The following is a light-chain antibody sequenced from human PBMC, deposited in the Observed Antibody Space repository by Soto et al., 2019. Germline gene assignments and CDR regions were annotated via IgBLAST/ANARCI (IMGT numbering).Light chain of an antibody. CDR2: EVS. V-gene: IGLV2-14*03. CDR3: AAWHDSLSGVI. Sequence: QSALTQPASVSGSPGQSITISCTGTSSDVGGYNYVSWFQQHPGKAPKLKIYEVSNRPSGVSNRFSGSKSGYTASLTISELQAEDEADYYCAAWHDSLSGVIFGGGTKLTVL. CDR1: SSDVGGYNY. J-gene: IGLJ2*01.